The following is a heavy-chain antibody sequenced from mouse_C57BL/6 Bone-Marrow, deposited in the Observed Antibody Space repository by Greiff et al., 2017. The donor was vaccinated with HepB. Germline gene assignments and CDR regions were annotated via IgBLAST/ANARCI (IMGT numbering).Heavy chain of an antibody. J-gene: IGHJ4*01. CDR1: GYSFTGSF. Sequence: VQLQQSGPELVKPGDSVKISSKASGYSFTGSFMNWVMQSHGRSLEGIGRINPYNGDTFYNQKFKGKATLTVDKSSSTAHMELRSLTSEDSAVYYCAMDKLGRGMDYWGQGTSVTVSS. V-gene: IGHV1-20*01. CDR2: INPYNGDT. D-gene: IGHD4-1*01. CDR3: AMDKLGRGMDY.